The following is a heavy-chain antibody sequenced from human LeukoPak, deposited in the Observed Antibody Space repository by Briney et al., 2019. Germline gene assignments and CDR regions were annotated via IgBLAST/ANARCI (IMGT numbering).Heavy chain of an antibody. D-gene: IGHD3-22*01. CDR1: GYTFTDYY. V-gene: IGHV1-18*04. Sequence: ASVKVSCKASGYTFTDYYIHWVRQAPGQGLEWMGWISAYNGNTNYAQKLQGRVTMTTDTSTSTAYMELRSLRSDDTAVYYCARRYSSGYYYVFDYWGQGTLVTVSS. CDR2: ISAYNGNT. J-gene: IGHJ4*02. CDR3: ARRYSSGYYYVFDY.